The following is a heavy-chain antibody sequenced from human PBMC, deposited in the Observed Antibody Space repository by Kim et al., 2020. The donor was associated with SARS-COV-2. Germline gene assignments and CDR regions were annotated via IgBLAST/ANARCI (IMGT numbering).Heavy chain of an antibody. CDR3: ARGTYGSGSPRGMDV. D-gene: IGHD3-10*01. CDR2: MFYDGSKK. V-gene: IGHV3-33*01. Sequence: GGSLRLSCVASGFSFSSYGMHWVRQAPGKGLEWGAVMFYDGSKKYCGDSVRGRFTISRDNSKNTLYLHMNSLRVEDTAVYYCARGTYGSGSPRGMDVWGQGTTVIVS. CDR1: GFSFSSYG. J-gene: IGHJ6*02.